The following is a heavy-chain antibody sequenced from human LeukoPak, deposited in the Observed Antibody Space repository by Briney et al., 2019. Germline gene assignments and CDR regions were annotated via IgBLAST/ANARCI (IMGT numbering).Heavy chain of an antibody. Sequence: GGSLRLSCAASGFTFSDYNMRWIRQAPGKGLEWVSSISRSGSTKYYADSVKGRFTISRDNAKNSLFLQMNSLRAEDTAVYYCARRAGAYSHPYDYWGQGTLVTVSS. CDR3: ARRAGAYSHPYDY. CDR1: GFTFSDYN. V-gene: IGHV3-11*01. J-gene: IGHJ4*02. D-gene: IGHD4/OR15-4a*01. CDR2: ISRSGSTK.